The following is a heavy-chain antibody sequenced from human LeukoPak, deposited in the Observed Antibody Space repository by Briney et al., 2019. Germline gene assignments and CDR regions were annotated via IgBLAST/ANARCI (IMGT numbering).Heavy chain of an antibody. Sequence: SETLSLTCSVSDDSFSTHYWTWIRQPPGKGLEWIGYISSIGTTNYNPSLKSRVTISVDTSKKRFSLKTTSVTAADTAVYYCAKVWSDGYNSDYWGQGTLVTVSS. CDR1: DDSFSTHY. V-gene: IGHV4-59*11. CDR2: ISSIGTT. J-gene: IGHJ4*02. CDR3: AKVWSDGYNSDY. D-gene: IGHD5-24*01.